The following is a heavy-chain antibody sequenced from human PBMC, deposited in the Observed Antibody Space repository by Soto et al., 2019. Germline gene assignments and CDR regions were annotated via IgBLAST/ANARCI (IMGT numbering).Heavy chain of an antibody. CDR1: GGTFSSYT. CDR2: IIPILGIA. CDR3: ARTSTGTTLDY. D-gene: IGHD4-17*01. Sequence: QVQLVQSGAEVKKPGSSVKVSCKASGGTFSSYTISWVRQAPGQGLEWMGRIIPILGIANYAQKFQGRVTITADKSTSTAYMELRSLRSEDTAVDYCARTSTGTTLDYWGQGTLVTVSS. J-gene: IGHJ4*02. V-gene: IGHV1-69*02.